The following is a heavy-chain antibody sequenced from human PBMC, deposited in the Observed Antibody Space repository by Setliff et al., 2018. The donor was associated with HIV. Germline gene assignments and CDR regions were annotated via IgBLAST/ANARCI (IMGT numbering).Heavy chain of an antibody. CDR2: IYSDGSS. V-gene: IGHV3-53*01. CDR3: ARDSPLSHFDY. Sequence: SGGSLRLSCAASGFTVSRFYMSWVRQAPGKGLEWVSGIYSDGSSYYADSVRGRFTISRDNYKNTLYLQMNSLRPEDTAVYYCARDSPLSHFDYWGQGILVTVSS. J-gene: IGHJ4*02. CDR1: GFTVSRFY.